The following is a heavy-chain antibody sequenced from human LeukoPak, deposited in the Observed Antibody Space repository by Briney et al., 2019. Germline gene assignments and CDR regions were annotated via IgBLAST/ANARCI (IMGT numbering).Heavy chain of an antibody. CDR3: ARQGRWASSSGWFDP. D-gene: IGHD6-19*01. CDR2: IYPGDSDT. CDR1: GYSFTSYW. Sequence: GESLKISCKGSGYSFTSYWIGWVRQMPGKGLEWMGIIYPGDSDTSYSPSFQGQVTISADKSISTAYLQWSSLKASDTAMYYRARQGRWASSSGWFDPWGQGTLVTVSS. J-gene: IGHJ5*02. V-gene: IGHV5-51*01.